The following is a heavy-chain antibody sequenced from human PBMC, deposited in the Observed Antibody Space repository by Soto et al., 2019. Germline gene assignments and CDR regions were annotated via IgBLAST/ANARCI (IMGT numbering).Heavy chain of an antibody. CDR2: IYYSGST. Sequence: SETLSLTCTVSGGSISSYYWSWIRQPPGKGLEWIGYIYYSGSTNYNPSLKSRVTISVDTSKNQFSLKLSSVTAADTAVYYCASGELDCSGGSCYTYYFDYWGQGTLVTVSS. CDR3: ASGELDCSGGSCYTYYFDY. CDR1: GGSISSYY. D-gene: IGHD2-15*01. J-gene: IGHJ4*02. V-gene: IGHV4-59*08.